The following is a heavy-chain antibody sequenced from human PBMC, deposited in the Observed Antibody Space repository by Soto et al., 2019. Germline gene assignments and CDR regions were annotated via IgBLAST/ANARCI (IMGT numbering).Heavy chain of an antibody. CDR1: GFTFSGYG. CDR2: ISYDGNNK. D-gene: IGHD3-10*01. J-gene: IGHJ4*02. CDR3: TRGPRPISTGTGAY. V-gene: IGHV3-30*03. Sequence: PGGSLRLSCAASGFTFSGYGMHWVRQAPGKGLEWVAVISYDGNNKYYADSVRGRFTISRDNVNDTLYLQMNNLRAEDSGLYYCTRGPRPISTGTGAYWGQGTQVTVSS.